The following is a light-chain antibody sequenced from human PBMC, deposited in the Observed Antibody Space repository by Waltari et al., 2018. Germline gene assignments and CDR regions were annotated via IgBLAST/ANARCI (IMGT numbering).Light chain of an antibody. Sequence: DLVMTQSPDSLAVSLGDRAPINCKSSQSVLYSSNNKNYLAWYQQKPGQPPKLLIYWASTRESGVPDRFSGSGSGTDFTRTISSLQAEDVAVYYCQQYYSGRTFGQGTKVEIK. V-gene: IGKV4-1*01. CDR1: QSVLYSSNNKNY. J-gene: IGKJ1*01. CDR3: QQYYSGRT. CDR2: WAS.